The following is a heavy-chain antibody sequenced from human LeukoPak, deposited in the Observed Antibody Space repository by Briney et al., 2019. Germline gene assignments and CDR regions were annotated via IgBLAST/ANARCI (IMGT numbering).Heavy chain of an antibody. V-gene: IGHV1-24*01. J-gene: IGHJ3*02. CDR3: ATEIFGVVIGGLACDI. CDR2: FEPEDGET. D-gene: IGHD3-3*01. Sequence: GASVKVSCKVSGYTLTELSMHWVRQAPGKGLEWMGGFEPEDGETFYAQKLQGRVTMTEDTSTDTAYMELSSLRFEDTAVYYCATEIFGVVIGGLACDIWGQGTMVTVSS. CDR1: GYTLTELS.